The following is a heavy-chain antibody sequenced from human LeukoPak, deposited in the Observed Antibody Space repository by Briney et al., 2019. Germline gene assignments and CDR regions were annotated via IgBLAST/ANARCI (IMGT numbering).Heavy chain of an antibody. J-gene: IGHJ4*02. V-gene: IGHV4-34*01. CDR1: GGSFSGYY. CDR2: INHSGST. CDR3: ARGYGDYGSGSYYTGGDY. D-gene: IGHD3-10*01. Sequence: PSETLSLSCAVYGGSFSGYYWSWIRQPPGKGLEWIGEINHSGSTNYNPSLKSRVTISGDTSKNQFSLKLSSVTAADTAVYYCARGYGDYGSGSYYTGGDYWGQGTLVTVSS.